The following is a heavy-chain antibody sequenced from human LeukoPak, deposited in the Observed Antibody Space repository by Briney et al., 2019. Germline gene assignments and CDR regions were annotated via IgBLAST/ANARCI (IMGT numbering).Heavy chain of an antibody. D-gene: IGHD2-8*01. CDR3: ASSVLSDYYGMDV. V-gene: IGHV1-69*04. CDR2: IIPILGIA. CDR1: GGTFSSYA. Sequence: VASVKVSCKASGGTFSSYAISWVRQAPGQGLEWMGRIIPILGIANYAQKFQGRVTITADKSTSTAYMELSSLRSEDTAVYYCASSVLSDYYGMDVWGQGTTVTVSS. J-gene: IGHJ6*02.